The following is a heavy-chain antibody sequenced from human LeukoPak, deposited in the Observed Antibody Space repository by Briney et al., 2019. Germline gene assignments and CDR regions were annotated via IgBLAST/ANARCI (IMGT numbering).Heavy chain of an antibody. J-gene: IGHJ5*02. D-gene: IGHD1-26*01. Sequence: GGSLRLSCAASGFTFSSVEMNWVRQPPGKGLEWVSYISSSGSNIYYADSVKGRFTISRDNAKNSLYLQMNSLRVEDTAIYYCARGTILSRSYHLDPWGQGTLVTVSS. CDR1: GFTFSSVE. V-gene: IGHV3-48*03. CDR3: ARGTILSRSYHLDP. CDR2: ISSSGSNI.